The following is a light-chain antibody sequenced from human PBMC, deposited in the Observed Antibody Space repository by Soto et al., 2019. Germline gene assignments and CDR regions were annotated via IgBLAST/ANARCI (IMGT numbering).Light chain of an antibody. CDR3: QQFNNWPMYT. J-gene: IGKJ5*01. CDR1: QGISSA. Sequence: AIQLTQSPSSLSASVGDRVTITCRASQGISSALAWYQQKPGKAPKLLIYDASSLESGVPSRFSGSGSGTDFTLTISSLQPEDFATYYCQQFNNWPMYTFGQGTRLEIK. V-gene: IGKV1D-13*01. CDR2: DAS.